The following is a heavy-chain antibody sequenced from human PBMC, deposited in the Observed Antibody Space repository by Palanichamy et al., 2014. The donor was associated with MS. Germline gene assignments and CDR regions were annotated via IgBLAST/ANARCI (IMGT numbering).Heavy chain of an antibody. CDR2: IYYSGST. CDR3: ARRGTGVVTASIFDY. D-gene: IGHD2-21*02. CDR1: GGSISSYY. V-gene: IGHV4-59*01. J-gene: IGHJ4*02. Sequence: QVQLQESGPGLVKPSETLSLTCTVSGGSISSYYWSWIRQPPGKGLEWIGYIYYSGSTNYNPSLKSRVTISVDTSKNQFSLKLSSVTAADTAVYYCARRGTGVVTASIFDYWGQGTLVTVSS.